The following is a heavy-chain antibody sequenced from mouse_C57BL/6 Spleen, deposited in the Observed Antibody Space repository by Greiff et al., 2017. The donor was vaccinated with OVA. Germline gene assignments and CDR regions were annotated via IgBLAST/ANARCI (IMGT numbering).Heavy chain of an antibody. CDR1: GYTFTSYW. Sequence: VQLQQPGAELVKPGASVKMSCKASGYTFTSYWITWVKQRPGQGLEWIGDIYPGSGSTNYNEKFKSKATLTVDTSSSTAYMQLSSLTSEDSAVYDCARGSTVVAYYAMDYWGQGTSVTVSS. V-gene: IGHV1-55*01. J-gene: IGHJ4*01. D-gene: IGHD1-1*01. CDR3: ARGSTVVAYYAMDY. CDR2: IYPGSGST.